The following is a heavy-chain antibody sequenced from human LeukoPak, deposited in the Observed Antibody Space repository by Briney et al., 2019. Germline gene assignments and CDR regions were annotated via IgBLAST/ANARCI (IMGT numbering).Heavy chain of an antibody. J-gene: IGHJ6*03. CDR3: AEGKAAGNPYYYYYMDV. V-gene: IGHV3-43D*04. D-gene: IGHD6-13*01. CDR1: GFTFDDYA. CDR2: ISWDGGST. Sequence: GGSLRLSCAASGFTFDDYAMHWVRQAPGKGLEWVSLISWDGGSTYYADSVKGRFTISRDNSKNSLYLQMNSLRAEDTALYYCAEGKAAGNPYYYYYMDVWGKGTTVTVSS.